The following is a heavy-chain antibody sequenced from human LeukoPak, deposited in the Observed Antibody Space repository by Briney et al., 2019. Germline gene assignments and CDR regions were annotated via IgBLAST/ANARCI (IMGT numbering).Heavy chain of an antibody. CDR3: ARGWPYYYGSGSYDDY. CDR1: GFTFSSYT. CDR2: ISSSSSTI. Sequence: GGSLRLSCAASGFTFSSYTMNWVRQAPGKGLEWVSFISSSSSTIYYADSVKGRFTISRDNSKNTLYLQMNSLRAEDTAVYYCARGWPYYYGSGSYDDYWGQGTLVTVSS. D-gene: IGHD3-10*01. J-gene: IGHJ4*02. V-gene: IGHV3-48*01.